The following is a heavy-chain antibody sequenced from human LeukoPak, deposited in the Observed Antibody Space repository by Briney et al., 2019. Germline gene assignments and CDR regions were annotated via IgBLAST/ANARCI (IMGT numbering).Heavy chain of an antibody. CDR3: VRGAFDQTYYAFDY. V-gene: IGHV3-30*03. J-gene: IGHJ4*02. Sequence: PGGSLRLSCAASGFTFRDYGMNWVRQAPGKGLEWVAVVSFDGSEKFYADSVKGRFTVSRDNSNDTLYLEMNYLGVDDTAVFFCVRGAFDQTYYAFDYWGQGALVTVAS. CDR2: VSFDGSEK. CDR1: GFTFRDYG. D-gene: IGHD3-3*01.